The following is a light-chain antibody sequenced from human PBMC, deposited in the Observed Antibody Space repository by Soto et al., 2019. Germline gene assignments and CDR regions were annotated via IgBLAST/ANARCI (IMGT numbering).Light chain of an antibody. CDR3: QQYGSSPPT. CDR2: SAS. Sequence: EIVLTQSPGTLSLSPGERATLSCRASQSVSSSYLAWHQQKPGQAPRLLLYSASSRATGIPDRFSGSGSGTDFTLTISRLEPEDFAVYYCQQYGSSPPTFGQGTKVEIK. CDR1: QSVSSSY. J-gene: IGKJ1*01. V-gene: IGKV3-20*01.